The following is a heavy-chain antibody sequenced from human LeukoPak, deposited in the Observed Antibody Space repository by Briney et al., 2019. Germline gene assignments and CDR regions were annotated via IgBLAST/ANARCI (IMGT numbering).Heavy chain of an antibody. CDR1: GFTFSNCA. J-gene: IGHJ5*02. D-gene: IGHD4-23*01. V-gene: IGHV3-30*02. CDR3: TKGDDYGANTRLPKYNWFDP. CDR2: IRYDGNNK. Sequence: PGGSLGLSCAASGFTFSNCAMHWVRQAPGKGLEWVAFIRYDGNNKNYADSVKGRFTISRDNSKDTLYLQMNSLRPDDTAVYYCTKGDDYGANTRLPKYNWFDPWGQGTLVAVSS.